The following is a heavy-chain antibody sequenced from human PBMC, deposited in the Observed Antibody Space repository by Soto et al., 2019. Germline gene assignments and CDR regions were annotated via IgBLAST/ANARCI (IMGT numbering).Heavy chain of an antibody. CDR3: ARHGAAIWLGY. CDR1: GYTFSGHW. Sequence: GESLKISCKTSGYTFSGHWISWVRQVPGKGLQWMGNIDPSDSYINYNPAFRGHVTFSVDKSSSTAYLHWRSLGPSDTAVYYCARHGAAIWLGYWGQGTLVTVSS. V-gene: IGHV5-10-1*01. J-gene: IGHJ4*02. D-gene: IGHD6-19*01. CDR2: IDPSDSYI.